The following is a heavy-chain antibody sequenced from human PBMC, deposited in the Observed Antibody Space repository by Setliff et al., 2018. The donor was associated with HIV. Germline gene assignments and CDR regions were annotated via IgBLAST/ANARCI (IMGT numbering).Heavy chain of an antibody. CDR3: ARHGTKWQLAAL. D-gene: IGHD1-7*01. Sequence: AETLSLTCTVSGVSISGFYCSWIRQPPGKGLEWIGYIYYSGSTNYNPSLKSRLTTSVDTSKNQFSLKLNSVTAADTAVYYCARHGTKWQLAALWGQGTLVTVSS. CDR1: GVSISGFY. J-gene: IGHJ4*02. CDR2: IYYSGST. V-gene: IGHV4-59*08.